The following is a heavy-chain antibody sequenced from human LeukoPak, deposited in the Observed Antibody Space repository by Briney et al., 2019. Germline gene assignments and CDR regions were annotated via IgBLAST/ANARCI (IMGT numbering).Heavy chain of an antibody. CDR1: GYSFFSNYW. Sequence: GESLKISCKAYGYSFFSNYWIAWVRQMPGKGLEWMGILYPGDSDSRYSPSFQGQVTISADKSISTAYLQWSSLKASDTAMYYCARPRDYGGNYGFPYYFDYWGQGTLVTVSS. V-gene: IGHV5-51*01. J-gene: IGHJ4*02. D-gene: IGHD4-23*01. CDR2: LYPGDSDS. CDR3: ARPRDYGGNYGFPYYFDY.